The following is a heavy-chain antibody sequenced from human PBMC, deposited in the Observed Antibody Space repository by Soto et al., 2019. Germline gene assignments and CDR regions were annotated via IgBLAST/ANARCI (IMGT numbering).Heavy chain of an antibody. CDR3: AKQGTSGYYYYGMDV. J-gene: IGHJ6*02. CDR1: GFTFSSYA. V-gene: IGHV3-23*01. CDR2: ISGSGGST. D-gene: IGHD2-2*01. Sequence: GGSLRLSCAASGFTFSSYAMSWVRQAPGKGLEWVSAISGSGGSTYYADSVKGRFTISRDNSKNTPYLQMNSLRAEDTAVYYCAKQGTSGYYYYGMDVWGQGTTVTVSS.